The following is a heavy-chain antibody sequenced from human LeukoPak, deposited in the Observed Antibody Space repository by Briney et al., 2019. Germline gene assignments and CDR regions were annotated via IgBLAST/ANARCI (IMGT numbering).Heavy chain of an antibody. CDR2: INSDGSST. D-gene: IGHD6-19*01. Sequence: GGSLRLSCAASGFTFSSYWMHWVRQAPGKGLVWVSRINSDGSSTSYADSVKGRFTISRDNAKNTLYLQMNSLRAEDTAVYYCARGQNQYSSGWFLQDIRYYYYMDVWGKGTTVTVSS. CDR3: ARGQNQYSSGWFLQDIRYYYYMDV. V-gene: IGHV3-74*01. CDR1: GFTFSSYW. J-gene: IGHJ6*03.